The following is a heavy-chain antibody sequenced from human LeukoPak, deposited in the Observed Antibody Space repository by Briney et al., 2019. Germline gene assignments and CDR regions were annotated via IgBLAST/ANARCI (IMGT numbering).Heavy chain of an antibody. J-gene: IGHJ4*02. CDR1: GFTFSSYG. V-gene: IGHV3-23*01. Sequence: PGGSLRLSCAASGFTFSSYGMSWVRQAPGKGLEWVSGISDSGSSRNYADSVKGRFTISRDNSKNTLYLHVNSLRAEDTAVYYCAKGRCGTRYHSEFWGQGTLVTVSS. CDR3: AKGRCGTRYHSEF. D-gene: IGHD2-15*01. CDR2: ISDSGSSR.